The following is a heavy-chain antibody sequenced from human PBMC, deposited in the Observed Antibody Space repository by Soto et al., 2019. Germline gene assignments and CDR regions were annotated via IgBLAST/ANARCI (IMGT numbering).Heavy chain of an antibody. CDR2: ISSDGSNK. D-gene: IGHD3-22*01. CDR3: ARDEHYDSSGHYYLFDT. V-gene: IGHV3-30*03. CDR1: GFTFSSYG. Sequence: QAQLVESGGGVVQPGRSLTLSCTASGFTFSSYGLHWVRQAPGEGLEWVTVISSDGSNKYYIDSVKGRFTISRDNSKNTLYLHMNSLRVEDTAVYYCARDEHYDSSGHYYLFDTWGQGTLFTVSS. J-gene: IGHJ4*02.